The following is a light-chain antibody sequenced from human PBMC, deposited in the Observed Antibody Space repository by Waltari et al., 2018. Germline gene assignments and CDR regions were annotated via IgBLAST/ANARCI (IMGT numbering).Light chain of an antibody. CDR1: SGSVSTTSY. CDR3: SLYMGSGIWV. V-gene: IGLV8-61*01. J-gene: IGLJ3*02. CDR2: KGS. Sequence: QTVVTQEPSLSVSPGGTVTLTCVLTSGSVSTTSYATWYQQTPGQPPRTLVYKGSSRSSGVPDRFSGSILGNKAALTITGAQADDESNYYCSLYMGSGIWVFGGGTKLTVL.